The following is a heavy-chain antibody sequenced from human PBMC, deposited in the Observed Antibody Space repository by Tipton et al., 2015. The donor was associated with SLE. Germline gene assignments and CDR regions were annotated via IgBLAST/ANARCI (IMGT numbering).Heavy chain of an antibody. V-gene: IGHV4-34*01. CDR1: GGSFSGYY. Sequence: TLSLTCAVYGGSFSGYYWSWSRQSPGKGLEWIGEINHSGSTNYNPSLKSRVTISVDTSKKQFSLKVSSVTAADTAVYYWARAQRLVRWFDPWGQGTLVTVSS. J-gene: IGHJ5*02. CDR2: INHSGST. CDR3: ARAQRLVRWFDP. D-gene: IGHD6-13*01.